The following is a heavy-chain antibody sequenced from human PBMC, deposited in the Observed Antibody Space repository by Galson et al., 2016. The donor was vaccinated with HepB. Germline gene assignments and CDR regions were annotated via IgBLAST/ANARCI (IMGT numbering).Heavy chain of an antibody. Sequence: SLRLSCAASGFSFSDYSMNWVRQAPGKGLEWVADIKQDGRDEDYLGSVRGRFTISRDNAKNSLYLQMNSLRAEDTAVYFCARGAGQRVLRYYHGMDVWGQVTTVTVSS. J-gene: IGHJ6*02. CDR3: ARGAGQRVLRYYHGMDV. CDR1: GFSFSDYS. V-gene: IGHV3-7*01. D-gene: IGHD4/OR15-4a*01. CDR2: IKQDGRDE.